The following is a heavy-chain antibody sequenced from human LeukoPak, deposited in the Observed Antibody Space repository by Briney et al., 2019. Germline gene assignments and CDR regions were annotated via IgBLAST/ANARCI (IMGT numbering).Heavy chain of an antibody. CDR1: GFTFSSYE. CDR2: ISSSGSTI. V-gene: IGHV3-48*03. CDR3: ARGALRSGSWFDP. J-gene: IGHJ5*02. Sequence: GGSLRLSCAASGFTFSSYEMNWVRQAPGKGLEWVSYISSSGSTIYYADSVKGRFTISRDNAKNSLYLQMNSLRAEDMAVYYCARGALRSGSWFDPWGQGTLVTVSS. D-gene: IGHD4-17*01.